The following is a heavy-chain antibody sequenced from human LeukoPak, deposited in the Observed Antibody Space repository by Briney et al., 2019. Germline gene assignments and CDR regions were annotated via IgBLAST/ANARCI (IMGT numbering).Heavy chain of an antibody. V-gene: IGHV3-33*01. J-gene: IGHJ4*02. CDR1: GFTFSSYD. CDR3: ARDWYGDAIDY. CDR2: IWDDGSNK. D-gene: IGHD4-17*01. Sequence: GGSLRLSCAASGFTFSSYDMHWVRQAPGKGLEWVAVIWDDGSNKYYADSVKGRFTISRDNSKNTLYLQMNSLRAGDTAVYYCARDWYGDAIDYWGQGTLVTVSX.